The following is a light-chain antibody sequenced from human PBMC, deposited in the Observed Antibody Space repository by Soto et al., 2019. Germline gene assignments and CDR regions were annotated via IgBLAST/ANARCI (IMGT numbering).Light chain of an antibody. V-gene: IGKV3-20*01. CDR3: LQYSSSPRT. CDR1: LAVNSSY. Sequence: IALTQSPGTLSLSPGERATLSCRASLAVNSSYLAWYQQKPGQPPRLLIFGATSRATGIPDRFRGSGSGADFTLTITSLEPEDFAVYFCLQYSSSPRTFGQGTKV. J-gene: IGKJ1*01. CDR2: GAT.